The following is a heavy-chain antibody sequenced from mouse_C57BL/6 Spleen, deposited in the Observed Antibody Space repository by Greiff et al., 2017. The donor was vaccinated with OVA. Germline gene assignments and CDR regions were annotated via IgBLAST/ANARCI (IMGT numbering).Heavy chain of an antibody. V-gene: IGHV5-9*01. J-gene: IGHJ3*01. CDR3: AGPYCDYAAWFAY. Sequence: EVQRLESGGGLVKPGGSLKLSCAASGFTFSSYTMSWVRQTPEKRLEWVATISGGGGNTYYPDSVKGRFTISRDNATNTLYLQMSSLRSEDTALYYCAGPYCDYAAWFAYWGQGTLVTVSA. CDR2: ISGGGGNT. CDR1: GFTFSSYT. D-gene: IGHD2-4*01.